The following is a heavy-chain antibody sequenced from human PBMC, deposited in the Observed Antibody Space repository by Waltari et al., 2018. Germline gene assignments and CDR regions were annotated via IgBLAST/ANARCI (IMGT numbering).Heavy chain of an antibody. CDR1: AASFSAYS. CDR3: TRGGNYDYWSHSPFVDP. J-gene: IGHJ5*02. Sequence: QVQLQQCGAWLLKPSETLSLTCSVSAASFSAYSWGWIRHVPGKRLEWFGQVRHPGTTNYTPSLQSRVAISIDTTSKQFSLKVFSVTAADTGLYFCTRGGNYDYWSHSPFVDPWGQGTQVIVSS. CDR2: VRHPGTT. V-gene: IGHV4-34*01. D-gene: IGHD3-3*01.